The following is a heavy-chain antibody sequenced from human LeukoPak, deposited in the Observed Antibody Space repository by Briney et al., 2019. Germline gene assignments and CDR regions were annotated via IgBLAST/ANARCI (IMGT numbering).Heavy chain of an antibody. V-gene: IGHV1-2*02. Sequence: ASVKVSCKASGYTFAGYYMHWVRQAPGQGLEWMGWINPNSGGTNYAQKFQGRVTMTRDTSISTAYMELSRLRSDDTAVYYCARYAIFGVVIDDYWGQGTLVTVSS. CDR3: ARYAIFGVVIDDY. CDR2: INPNSGGT. D-gene: IGHD3-3*01. J-gene: IGHJ4*02. CDR1: GYTFAGYY.